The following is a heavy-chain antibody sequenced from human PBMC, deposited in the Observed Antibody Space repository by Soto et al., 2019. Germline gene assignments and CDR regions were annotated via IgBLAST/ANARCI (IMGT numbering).Heavy chain of an antibody. CDR2: IWYDGSNK. J-gene: IGHJ5*02. CDR1: GFTFSIYG. CDR3: ARDSRYCSSTSCYPHNWFDP. Sequence: GGSLRLSCAASGFTFSIYGMHWVRQAQGKGLEWVAVIWYDGSNKYYADSVKGRFTISRDNSKNTLYLQMNSLRAEDTAVYYCARDSRYCSSTSCYPHNWFDPWGQGTLVTVSS. V-gene: IGHV3-33*01. D-gene: IGHD2-2*01.